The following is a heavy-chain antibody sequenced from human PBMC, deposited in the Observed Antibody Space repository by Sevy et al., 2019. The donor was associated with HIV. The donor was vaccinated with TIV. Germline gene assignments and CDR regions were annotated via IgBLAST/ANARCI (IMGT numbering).Heavy chain of an antibody. J-gene: IGHJ6*02. CDR3: ASFGGYSYDYNYYYGMDV. CDR1: GGSISSSNW. D-gene: IGHD5-18*01. V-gene: IGHV4-4*02. CDR2: IYHSGST. Sequence: SETLSLTCAVSGGSISSSNWWSWVRQPPGKGLEWIGEIYHSGSTKYNPSLKSRVTISVDKSKNQFSLKLSSVTAADTAVYYCASFGGYSYDYNYYYGMDVWGQGTTVTVSS.